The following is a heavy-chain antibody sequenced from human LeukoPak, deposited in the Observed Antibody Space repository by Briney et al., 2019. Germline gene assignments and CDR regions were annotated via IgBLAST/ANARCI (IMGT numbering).Heavy chain of an antibody. Sequence: AGGSLRLSCAASGFTFSSYGMSWVRQAPGKGLEWVSAISGSGGSTYYADSVKGRFTISRDNSKNTLYLQMNSLRAEDTAVYYCANGGYSGYDEDYFDYWGQGTLVTVSS. CDR2: ISGSGGST. D-gene: IGHD5-12*01. J-gene: IGHJ4*02. CDR1: GFTFSSYG. V-gene: IGHV3-23*01. CDR3: ANGGYSGYDEDYFDY.